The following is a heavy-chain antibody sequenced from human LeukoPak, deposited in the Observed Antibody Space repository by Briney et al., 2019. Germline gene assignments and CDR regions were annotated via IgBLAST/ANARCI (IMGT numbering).Heavy chain of an antibody. CDR1: GFTVSSNY. CDR3: ARDSGPWYGMDV. Sequence: PGGSLRLSCAASGFTVSSNYMSWVRPAPGKGLEWVSVIYSGGSTYYADSVKGRFTISRDNSKNTLYLQMNSLRAEDTAVYYCARDSGPWYGMDVRGQGTTVTVSS. J-gene: IGHJ6*02. V-gene: IGHV3-66*02. CDR2: IYSGGST. D-gene: IGHD3-22*01.